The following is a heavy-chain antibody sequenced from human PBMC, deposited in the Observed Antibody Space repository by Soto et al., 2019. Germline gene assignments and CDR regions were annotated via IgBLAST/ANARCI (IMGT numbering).Heavy chain of an antibody. CDR3: ARQLDRARFDP. CDR1: GYTFTSYA. D-gene: IGHD1-1*01. J-gene: IGHJ5*02. CDR2: ISAYNGNT. V-gene: IGHV1-3*01. Sequence: ASVKVSCKASGYTFTSYAMHWVRQAPGQRLEWMGWISAYNGNTNYAQKFQGRVTITRDTSASTAYMELSSLRSEDTAVYYCARQLDRARFDPWGQGTLVTVSS.